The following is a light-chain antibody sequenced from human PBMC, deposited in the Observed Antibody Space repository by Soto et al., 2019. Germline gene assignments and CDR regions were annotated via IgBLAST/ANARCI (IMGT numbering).Light chain of an antibody. V-gene: IGKV3D-15*01. J-gene: IGKJ4*01. CDR2: GAS. Sequence: EIVWTQSPATLSLSPGERATLSCRASQSVSSYLAWYQQKPGQAPRLLIFGASSRATGIPARFSGSGSGTEFNLTISSLQSEDFAVYFCQQYDDWLRLTFGGGTKVAIK. CDR1: QSVSSY. CDR3: QQYDDWLRLT.